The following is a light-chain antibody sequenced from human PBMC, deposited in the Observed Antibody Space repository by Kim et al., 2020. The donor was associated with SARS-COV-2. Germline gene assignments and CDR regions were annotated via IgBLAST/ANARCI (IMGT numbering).Light chain of an antibody. CDR1: LNGRIN. Sequence: MSVGQRESVTSSGRASLNGRINGDWHQQNPGQSPRILIYGATTRATGVRARFSGSGSGTEFTITITSLQDEEFEVYQRYKYNSWTFGLGTKVDIK. CDR3: YKYNSWT. J-gene: IGKJ1*01. CDR2: GAT. V-gene: IGKV3-15*01.